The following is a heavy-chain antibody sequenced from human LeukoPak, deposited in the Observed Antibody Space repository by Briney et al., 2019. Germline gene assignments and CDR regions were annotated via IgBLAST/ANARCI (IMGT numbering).Heavy chain of an antibody. V-gene: IGHV3-21*01. CDR1: GFTFSSYS. CDR3: ARVLVDLDYYYYYMDV. Sequence: GGSLRLSCAASGFTFSSYSMNWVRQAPAKGLEWVSSISSSSSYIYYADSVKGRFTISRDNAKNSLYLQMNSLRAEDTAVYYCARVLVDLDYYYYYMDVWGKGTTVTVSS. CDR2: ISSSSSYI. J-gene: IGHJ6*03. D-gene: IGHD3-9*01.